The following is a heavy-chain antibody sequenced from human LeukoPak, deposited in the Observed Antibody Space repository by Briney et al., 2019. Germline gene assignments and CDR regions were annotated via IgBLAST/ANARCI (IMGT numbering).Heavy chain of an antibody. CDR2: ISSSGSTI. J-gene: IGHJ4*02. CDR1: GFTFSNYE. V-gene: IGHV3-48*03. Sequence: GGSLRLSCAASGFTFSNYEMNWVRQAPGKGLEWISYISSSGSTINYADSVKGRFTISRDNAKNSLYLQMNSLRAEDTAVYYCARDRTMVRGVIDYWGQGTLVTVSS. D-gene: IGHD3-10*01. CDR3: ARDRTMVRGVIDY.